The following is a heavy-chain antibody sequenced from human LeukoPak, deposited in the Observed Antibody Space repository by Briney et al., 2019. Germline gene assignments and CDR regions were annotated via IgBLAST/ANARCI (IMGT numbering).Heavy chain of an antibody. CDR1: GFTFSSYG. V-gene: IGHV3-33*01. J-gene: IGHJ4*02. CDR2: IWYDGSHK. D-gene: IGHD6-19*01. Sequence: GGSLRLSCVASGFTFSSYGFHWVRQAPGKGLEWVAFIWYDGSHKYYADSVEGRFTISRDNSKNTLYLQMNSLRAEDTAVYYCARRDRAYSSGWYSFPDYWGQGTLVTVSS. CDR3: ARRDRAYSSGWYSFPDY.